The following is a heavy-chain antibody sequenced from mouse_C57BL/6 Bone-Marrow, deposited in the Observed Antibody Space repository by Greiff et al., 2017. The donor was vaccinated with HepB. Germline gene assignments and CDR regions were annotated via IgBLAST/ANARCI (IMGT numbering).Heavy chain of an antibody. J-gene: IGHJ2*01. CDR1: GNTFTSYW. CDR2: IDPSDSYT. CDR3: AREGYHPYYFDY. V-gene: IGHV1-69*01. Sequence: QVQLQQPGAELVMPGASVKLSCKASGNTFTSYWMHWVKQRPGQGLEWIGEIDPSDSYTNYNQKFKGKSTLTVDKSSSTAYMQLSSLTSEDSAVYYCAREGYHPYYFDYWGQGTTLTVSS.